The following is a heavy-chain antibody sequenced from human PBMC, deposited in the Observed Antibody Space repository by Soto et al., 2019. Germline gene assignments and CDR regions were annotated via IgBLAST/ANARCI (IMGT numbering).Heavy chain of an antibody. CDR1: GGTFSSYA. CDR2: IIPIFGTA. CDR3: ARSGTGVVIAYYFDY. Sequence: GASVKVSCKASGGTFSSYAISWVRQAPGQGLEWMGGIIPIFGTANYAQKFQGRVTITADESTSTAYMELSSLRSEDTAVYYCARSGTGVVIAYYFDYWRQGTLVTVSS. J-gene: IGHJ4*02. V-gene: IGHV1-69*13. D-gene: IGHD3-3*01.